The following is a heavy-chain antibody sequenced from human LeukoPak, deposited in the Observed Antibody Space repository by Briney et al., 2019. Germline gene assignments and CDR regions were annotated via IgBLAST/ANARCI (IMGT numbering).Heavy chain of an antibody. J-gene: IGHJ4*02. V-gene: IGHV3-30*02. CDR1: GFTFSNYG. CDR3: ARVAEAAAFDS. Sequence: GGSLRLSCAASGFTFSNYGMHWVRQAPGKGLEWVTFIRYDGSYKYYADSVKGRFTISRDNSKNTLYLQMNSLKPEDTAVYYCARVAEAAAFDSWGQGTLVTVSS. D-gene: IGHD6-13*01. CDR2: IRYDGSYK.